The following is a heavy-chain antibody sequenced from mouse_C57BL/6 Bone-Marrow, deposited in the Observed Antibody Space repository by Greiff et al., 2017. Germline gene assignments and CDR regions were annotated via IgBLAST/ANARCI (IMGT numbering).Heavy chain of an antibody. CDR2: IDPETGGT. V-gene: IGHV1-15*01. D-gene: IGHD1-2*01. CDR3: TGYYGTWFAY. CDR1: GYTFTDYE. J-gene: IGHJ3*01. Sequence: QVQLQQSGAELVRPGASVTLSCKASGYTFTDYEMHWVKQTPVHGLEWIGAIDPETGGTAYNQKFKGKAILTADKSSSTAYLELRSLTSADSAVYYCTGYYGTWFAYWGRGTLVTVSA.